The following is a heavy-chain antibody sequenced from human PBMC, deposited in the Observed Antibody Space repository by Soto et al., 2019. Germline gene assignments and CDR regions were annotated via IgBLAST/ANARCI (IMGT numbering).Heavy chain of an antibody. V-gene: IGHV2-5*01. D-gene: IGHD2-15*01. CDR1: GFSFTTAGVA. J-gene: IGHJ4*02. CDR3: ALRDGGSAIIYFHF. Sequence: SRPTLVNPTQTRTLTCTFSGFSFTTAGVAVGWIRQTPGGALEWLTLIYYNDDRRFSPSLKTRLTITGDTSKNQVVLSLTNVDPGDTATYLRALRDGGSAIIYFHFRGQG. CDR2: IYYNDDR.